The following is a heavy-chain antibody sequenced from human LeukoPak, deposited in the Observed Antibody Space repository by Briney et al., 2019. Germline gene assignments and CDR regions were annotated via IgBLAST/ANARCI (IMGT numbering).Heavy chain of an antibody. CDR2: IRYDGSNK. CDR3: ATRYDILTGYGDY. CDR1: GFTFSSYG. V-gene: IGHV3-30*02. Sequence: GGSLRLSCAASGFTFSSYGMHWVRQAPGKGLEWVAFIRYDGSNKYYADSVKGRFTISRDNSKNTLYLQMNSLRAEDTAVYYCATRYDILTGYGDYWGQGTLVTVSS. D-gene: IGHD3-9*01. J-gene: IGHJ4*02.